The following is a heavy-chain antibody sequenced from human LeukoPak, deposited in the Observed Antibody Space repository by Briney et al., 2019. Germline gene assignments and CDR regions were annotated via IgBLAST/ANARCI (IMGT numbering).Heavy chain of an antibody. V-gene: IGHV4-34*01. CDR3: ARRPFMVRGVRAFDP. CDR2: INHSGST. Sequence: SETLSLTCAVYGGSFSGYYWSWIRQPPGKGLEWIGEINHSGSTNYNSSLKSRVTISVDTSKNQFSLKLSSVTAADTAVYYCARRPFMVRGVRAFDPWGQGTLVTVSS. D-gene: IGHD3-10*01. CDR1: GGSFSGYY. J-gene: IGHJ5*02.